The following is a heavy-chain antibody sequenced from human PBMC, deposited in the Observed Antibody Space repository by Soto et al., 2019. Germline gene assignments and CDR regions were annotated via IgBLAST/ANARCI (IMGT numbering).Heavy chain of an antibody. J-gene: IGHJ4*02. D-gene: IGHD6-13*01. CDR1: GGSMSTGYYY. V-gene: IGHV4-39*01. CDR3: ARVKAGVVY. Sequence: SETLSLTCTVSGGSMSTGYYYWGWIRQPPGKGLEWIGSIYYNVNTFYNSSLESRVTISADPSMNQFSLKMTSVTAADTAVYYCARVKAGVVYCGQGTLVTVSS. CDR2: IYYNVNT.